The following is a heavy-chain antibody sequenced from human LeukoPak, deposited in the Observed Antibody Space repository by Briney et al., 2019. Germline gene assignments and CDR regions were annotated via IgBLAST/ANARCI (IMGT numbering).Heavy chain of an antibody. CDR2: IIPIFGTA. Sequence: SVKVSCKASGGTFSSYAISWVRQAPGQGLEWMGRIIPIFGTANYAQKFQGRVTITTDESTSTAYMELRSLRSDDTAVYYCARVFGGVLGFDYWGQGTLVTVSS. V-gene: IGHV1-69*05. CDR1: GGTFSSYA. D-gene: IGHD2-8*02. CDR3: ARVFGGVLGFDY. J-gene: IGHJ4*02.